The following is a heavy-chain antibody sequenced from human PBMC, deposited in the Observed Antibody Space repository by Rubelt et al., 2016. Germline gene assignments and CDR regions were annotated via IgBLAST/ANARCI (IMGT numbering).Heavy chain of an antibody. Sequence: VQLLDSGGGLVQPGGSLRLSCATSGFTFSNYAMSWVRQAPGKGLEWVSAISGSGGNTYYADFAKGRFTISRDNSKNTLYLQMNSLRAEDTAVYYCARVTFGGINAFDIWGQGTMVTVSS. CDR1: GFTFSNYA. J-gene: IGHJ3*02. D-gene: IGHD3-16*01. CDR3: ARVTFGGINAFDI. V-gene: IGHV3-23*01. CDR2: ISGSGGNT.